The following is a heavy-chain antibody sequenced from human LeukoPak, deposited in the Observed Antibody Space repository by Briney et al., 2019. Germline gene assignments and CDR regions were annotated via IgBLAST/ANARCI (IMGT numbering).Heavy chain of an antibody. J-gene: IGHJ4*02. V-gene: IGHV3-23*01. Sequence: GSLRLSCAASGFTFSSYAMSWVRQAPGKGLEWVSGISGSGGSRYYADSVKGRFTISRDKSKNALYLQMNSLRAEDTAVYYCAKSSYYDILTGYAGVWGQGTLVTVSS. CDR2: ISGSGGSR. D-gene: IGHD3-9*01. CDR3: AKSSYYDILTGYAGV. CDR1: GFTFSSYA.